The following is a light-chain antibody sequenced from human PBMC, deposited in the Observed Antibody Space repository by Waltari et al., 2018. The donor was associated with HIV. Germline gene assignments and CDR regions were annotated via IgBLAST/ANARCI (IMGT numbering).Light chain of an antibody. CDR3: QQYSGT. V-gene: IGKV3-15*01. CDR1: QSLSSN. CDR2: GAS. Sequence: VMTQSPATLSASPGDRATLSCRDSQSLSSNLAWYQQKPGQSPRLLIYGASASATGIPARFSGSGSGTEFTLTISSLQSEDFAVYYCQQYSGTFGQGTKVEIK. J-gene: IGKJ1*01.